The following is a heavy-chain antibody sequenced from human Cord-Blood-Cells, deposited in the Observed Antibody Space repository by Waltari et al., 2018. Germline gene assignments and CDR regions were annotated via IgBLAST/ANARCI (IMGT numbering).Heavy chain of an antibody. CDR1: GYTFTSYA. Sequence: QVQLVQSGAEVKKPGASVKVSCKASGYTFTSYAMHWVRQAPGQRLEWMGWINAGNGNTKYSQKCQGRVTITRDTSASTAYMELSSLRSEDTAVYYCARGYSSSWYAFDIWGQGTMVTVSS. V-gene: IGHV1-3*01. D-gene: IGHD6-13*01. CDR3: ARGYSSSWYAFDI. J-gene: IGHJ3*02. CDR2: INAGNGNT.